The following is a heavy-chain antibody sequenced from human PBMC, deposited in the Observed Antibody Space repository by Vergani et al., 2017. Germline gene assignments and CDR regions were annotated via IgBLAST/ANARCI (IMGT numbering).Heavy chain of an antibody. CDR1: GFTFDDYT. CDR3: AREERSNTSPFVGD. V-gene: IGHV3-43*01. Sequence: EVQLVESGGVVVQPGGSLRLSCAASGFTFDDYTMHWVRQAPGKGLELVSLISWDGGSTYYADSVQGRLTIARDNSNKTVYLQMNSLKAEDRATYYCAREERSNTSPFVGDWGQGTLVTV. J-gene: IGHJ4*02. CDR2: ISWDGGST. D-gene: IGHD2/OR15-2a*01.